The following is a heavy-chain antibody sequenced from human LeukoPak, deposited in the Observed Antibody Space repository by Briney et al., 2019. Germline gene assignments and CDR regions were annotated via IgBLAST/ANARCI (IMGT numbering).Heavy chain of an antibody. CDR1: GFTFSNYW. CDR3: AGGVGGADY. J-gene: IGHJ4*02. D-gene: IGHD2-21*01. Sequence: GGSLRLSCAASGFTFSNYWMTWVRQDPGTGLEWVANIKQDGSEKYYVDSVKGRFAISRDNAKNSLYLQMNSLRAEDTAVYYCAGGVGGADYWGQGTLVTVSS. V-gene: IGHV3-7*01. CDR2: IKQDGSEK.